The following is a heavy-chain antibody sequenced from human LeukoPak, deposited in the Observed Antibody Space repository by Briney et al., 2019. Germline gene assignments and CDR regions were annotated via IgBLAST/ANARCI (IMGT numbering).Heavy chain of an antibody. CDR1: GDTFSSYA. V-gene: IGHV1-69*13. CDR2: IIPIFGTA. Sequence: GASVKVSCKASGDTFSSYAISWVRQAPGQGLEWMGGIIPIFGTANYAQKFQGRGTITADESTSTAYMELSSLRSEDTAVYYCARGPPDYYGDYWGQGTLVTVSS. J-gene: IGHJ4*02. CDR3: ARGPPDYYGDY. D-gene: IGHD3-10*01.